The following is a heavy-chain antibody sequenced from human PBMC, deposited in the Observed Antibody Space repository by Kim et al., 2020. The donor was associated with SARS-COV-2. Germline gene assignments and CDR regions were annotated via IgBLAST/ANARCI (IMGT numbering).Heavy chain of an antibody. CDR3: ARVSRFRAGTYDYFYYAMDV. CDR1: GFTFNTYW. V-gene: IGHV3-74*01. D-gene: IGHD3-10*01. J-gene: IGHJ6*02. CDR2: MNSDGSSR. Sequence: GGSLRLSCAASGFTFNTYWMHWVRQAPGKGLVWVARMNSDGSSRGYVDSVKGRFTISRDNAKNTLYLQMNSPRVDDTAVYFCARVSRFRAGTYDYFYYAMDVWGQGTTVTVSS.